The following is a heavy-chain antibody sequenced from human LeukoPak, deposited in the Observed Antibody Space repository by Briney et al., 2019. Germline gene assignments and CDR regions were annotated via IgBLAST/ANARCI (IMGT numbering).Heavy chain of an antibody. CDR2: IYYSGST. J-gene: IGHJ5*02. CDR1: GGSISSGDYY. V-gene: IGHV4-30-4*08. Sequence: SETLSLTCTVSGGSISSGDYYWSWIRQPPGKGLEWIGYIYYSGSTYYNPSLKSRVTISVDTSKNQFSLKLSSVTAADTAVYYCARGKSRAIFGVVIGWFDPWGQGTLVTASS. D-gene: IGHD3-3*01. CDR3: ARGKSRAIFGVVIGWFDP.